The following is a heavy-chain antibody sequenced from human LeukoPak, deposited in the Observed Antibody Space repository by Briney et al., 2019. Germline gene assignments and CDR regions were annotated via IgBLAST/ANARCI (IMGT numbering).Heavy chain of an antibody. CDR1: GFTFSSYS. D-gene: IGHD2-15*01. CDR2: ISSSSSYI. CDR3: ARTLGGTPYGY. J-gene: IGHJ4*02. Sequence: GGSLRLSCAASGFTFSSYSMSWVRQAPGKGLEWVSSISSSSSYIYYADSVKGRFTISRDNAKNSLYLQMNSLRAEDTAVYYCARTLGGTPYGYWGQGTLVTVSS. V-gene: IGHV3-21*01.